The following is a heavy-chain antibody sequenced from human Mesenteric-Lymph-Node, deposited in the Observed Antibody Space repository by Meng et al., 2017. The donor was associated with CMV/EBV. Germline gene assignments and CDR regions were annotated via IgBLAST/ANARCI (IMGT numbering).Heavy chain of an antibody. D-gene: IGHD6-13*01. CDR1: GGSISNTNW. CDR2: IYHSGTT. J-gene: IGHJ4*02. Sequence: TCAVSGGSISNTNWWSWVRQPPGKGLEWVGEIYHSGTTNYNPSLKSRVTISVDKSKNQFSLKLTSVTAADTAVYYCARTPAYSSTFDYWGQGALVTVSS. CDR3: ARTPAYSSTFDY. V-gene: IGHV4-4*02.